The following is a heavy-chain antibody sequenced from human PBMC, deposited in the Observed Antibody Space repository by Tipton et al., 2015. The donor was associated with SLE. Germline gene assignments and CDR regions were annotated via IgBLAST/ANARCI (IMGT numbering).Heavy chain of an antibody. D-gene: IGHD5/OR15-5a*01. J-gene: IGHJ6*03. Sequence: LRLSCTVSGGSISSHYWSWIRQPPGKGLEWIGYIYYSGSTNYNPSLKSRVTISVDTSKNQFSLKLSSVTAADTAVYYCARGRVYDGVYYYYMDVWGKGTTVTVSS. CDR1: GGSISSHY. CDR3: ARGRVYDGVYYYYMDV. CDR2: IYYSGST. V-gene: IGHV4-59*08.